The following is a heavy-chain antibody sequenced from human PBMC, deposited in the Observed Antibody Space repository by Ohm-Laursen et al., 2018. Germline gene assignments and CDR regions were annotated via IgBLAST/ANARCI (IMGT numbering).Heavy chain of an antibody. D-gene: IGHD6-19*01. V-gene: IGHV3-7*01. CDR3: AAGSGWLIDY. CDR2: IEQDGSGQ. J-gene: IGHJ4*02. Sequence: SLRLSCTASGFTFSTYWMNWIRQAPGKGLEWVANIEQDGSGQNYVESVKGRFTISRDNAENTLFLQLNVLRAEDTAVYYCAAGSGWLIDYWGQGTLVTVSS. CDR1: GFTFSTYW.